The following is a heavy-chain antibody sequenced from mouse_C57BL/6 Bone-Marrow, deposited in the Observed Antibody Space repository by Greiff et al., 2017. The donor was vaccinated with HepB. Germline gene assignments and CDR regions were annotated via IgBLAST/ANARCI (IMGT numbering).Heavy chain of an antibody. CDR3: TRDRGVGLRRSYYAMDY. CDR1: GFTFSSYA. V-gene: IGHV5-9-1*02. CDR2: ISSGGDYI. D-gene: IGHD2-2*01. J-gene: IGHJ4*01. Sequence: EVKVVESGEGLVKPGGSLKLSCAASGFTFSSYAMSWVRQTPEKRLEWVAYISSGGDYIYYADTVKGRFTISRDNARNTLYLQMSSLKSEDTAMYYCTRDRGVGLRRSYYAMDYWGQGTSVTVSS.